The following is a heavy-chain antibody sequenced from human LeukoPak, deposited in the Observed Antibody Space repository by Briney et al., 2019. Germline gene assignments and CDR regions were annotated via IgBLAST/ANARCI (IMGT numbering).Heavy chain of an antibody. CDR2: ISSSSSTI. CDR3: ARDRSPYYYYMDV. Sequence: GGSLRLSCAASGFTFSSYSMNWVRQAPGKGLEWVSYISSSSSTIYYADSVKGRFTISRDNAKNSLYLQMNSLRAEDTAVYYCARDRSPYYYYMDVWGKGTMVTVSS. V-gene: IGHV3-48*01. J-gene: IGHJ6*03. CDR1: GFTFSSYS.